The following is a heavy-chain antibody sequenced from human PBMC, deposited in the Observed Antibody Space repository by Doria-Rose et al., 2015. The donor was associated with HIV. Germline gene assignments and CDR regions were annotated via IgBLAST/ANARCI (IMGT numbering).Heavy chain of an antibody. J-gene: IGHJ6*03. CDR3: ARGTDDYYYYYMDV. CDR1: GGSITSSSYY. D-gene: IGHD1-1*01. V-gene: IGHV4-39*07. Sequence: GLVKPSETLSLTCTISGGSITSSSYYWGWIRQPPGKGLEWIGSMYYSGSTYYNPSHKSRVTISVDTSKNQFSLKLGSVTAADTAVYYCARGTDDYYYYYMDVWGKGTTVIVSS. CDR2: MYYSGST.